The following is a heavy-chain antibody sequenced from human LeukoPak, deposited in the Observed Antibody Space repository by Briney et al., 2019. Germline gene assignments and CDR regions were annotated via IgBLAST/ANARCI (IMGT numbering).Heavy chain of an antibody. D-gene: IGHD4-11*01. J-gene: IGHJ6*03. CDR1: RYTFTSHD. CDR2: MNPNSGNT. V-gene: IGHV1-8*01. CDR3: ARSPAYSNYGAYYYYYMDV. Sequence: ASVKVSCKASRYTFTSHDINWVRHATGQGLEWMGWMNPNSGNTGYAQKFRGGVTITRNTSISTAYMELSSRRSEDTAVYYCARSPAYSNYGAYYYYYMDVWGKGTTVTVSS.